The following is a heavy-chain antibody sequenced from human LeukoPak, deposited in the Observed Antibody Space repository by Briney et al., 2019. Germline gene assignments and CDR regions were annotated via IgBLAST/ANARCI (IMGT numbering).Heavy chain of an antibody. CDR1: GSTFSSYS. D-gene: IGHD3-9*01. V-gene: IGHV3-21*01. J-gene: IGHJ3*02. Sequence: GGSLRLSCAASGSTFSSYSMNWVRQAPGKGLEWVSSISSSSSYIYYADSVKGRFTISRDNAKNSLYLQMNSLRAEDTAVYYCARDLGAPYDILTGYDAFDIWDQGTMVAVSS. CDR2: ISSSSSYI. CDR3: ARDLGAPYDILTGYDAFDI.